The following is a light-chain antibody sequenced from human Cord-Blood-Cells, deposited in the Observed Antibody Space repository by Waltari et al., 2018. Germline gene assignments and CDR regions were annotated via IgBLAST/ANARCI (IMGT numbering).Light chain of an antibody. V-gene: IGKV1-39*01. CDR2: AAS. CDR3: QQSYSTPPT. CDR1: QSISSY. Sequence: DIQMTQSPSSLSASVGDRVTITCRASQSISSYLNLYQHKTGKAPKLRIYAASSLQSGVPSRFSGSGSGTDFTLTISSLQPEDFATYYCQQSYSTPPTFGQGTRLEIK. J-gene: IGKJ5*01.